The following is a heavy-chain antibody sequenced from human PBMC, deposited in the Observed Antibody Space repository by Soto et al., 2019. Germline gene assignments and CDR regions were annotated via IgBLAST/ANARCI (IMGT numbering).Heavy chain of an antibody. CDR2: ISGSGGST. J-gene: IGHJ3*02. V-gene: IGHV3-23*01. Sequence: GGSLRLSCAASGFTFSSYAMSWVRQAPGKGLEWVSAISGSGGSTYYADSVKGRFTISRDNSKNTLYLQMNSLIAGDTAVYYCAKDPPSIFYSSSWRDDAFDIWGQGTMVTVSS. CDR1: GFTFSSYA. D-gene: IGHD6-13*01. CDR3: AKDPPSIFYSSSWRDDAFDI.